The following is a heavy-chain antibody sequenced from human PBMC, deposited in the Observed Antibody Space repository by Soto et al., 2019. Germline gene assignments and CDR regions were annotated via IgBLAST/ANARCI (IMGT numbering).Heavy chain of an antibody. V-gene: IGHV3-30*04. CDR1: GFTFSSYA. D-gene: IGHD6-19*01. CDR3: ARDSSGWYNFDS. J-gene: IGHJ4*02. CDR2: ISKDGTNK. Sequence: HPGGSLRLSCAASGFTFSSYAMDWVRQAPGKGLEWVTVISKDGTNKFYADSVKGRFTISRDNSKKTLYLQMSSLRVDDTAVYYCARDSSGWYNFDSWGRGTLVTVSS.